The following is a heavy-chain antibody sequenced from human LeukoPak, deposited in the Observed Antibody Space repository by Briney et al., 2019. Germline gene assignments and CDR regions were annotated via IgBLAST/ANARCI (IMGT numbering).Heavy chain of an antibody. CDR3: ARGPTTVTRAFDY. V-gene: IGHV4-38-2*02. Sequence: PSETLSLTCNVSGYSISSGYYWGWIRQPPGKGLEWVGSIYHSGTSYYNPSLKSRVTISVDSSKNKFSLKLSSVTAADTAVYYCARGPTTVTRAFDYWGQGTLVTVSS. CDR2: IYHSGTS. CDR1: GYSISSGYY. D-gene: IGHD4-17*01. J-gene: IGHJ4*02.